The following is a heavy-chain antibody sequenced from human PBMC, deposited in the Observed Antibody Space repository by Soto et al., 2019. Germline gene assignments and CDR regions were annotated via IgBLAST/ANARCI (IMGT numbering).Heavy chain of an antibody. CDR3: AASIFYYGMDF. Sequence: REALKISYKGSGYTFTNYWIGWVRQMPGKGPEWRGIIYPGDSDTKYNPSFHGQVTISADKSITTTYLQWSSLNASDTAFYYCAASIFYYGMDFWGQGTTVTVSS. CDR2: IYPGDSDT. V-gene: IGHV5-51*01. J-gene: IGHJ6*02. CDR1: GYTFTNYW.